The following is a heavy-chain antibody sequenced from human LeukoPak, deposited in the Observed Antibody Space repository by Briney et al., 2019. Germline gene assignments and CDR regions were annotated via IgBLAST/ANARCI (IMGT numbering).Heavy chain of an antibody. CDR1: GFTFSSYA. V-gene: IGHV3-30*04. Sequence: GGSLRLSCAASGFTFSSYAMHWVRQAPGKGLEWVAVISYDGSNKYYADSVKGRFTISRDNSKNTLYLQMNSLRAEDTAVYYCARELLGYCSSTSRYYYYYGMDVWGKGTTVTVSS. CDR2: ISYDGSNK. CDR3: ARELLGYCSSTSRYYYYYGMDV. J-gene: IGHJ6*04. D-gene: IGHD2-2*01.